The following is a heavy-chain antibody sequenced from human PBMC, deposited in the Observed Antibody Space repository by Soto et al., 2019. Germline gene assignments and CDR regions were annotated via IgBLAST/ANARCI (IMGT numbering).Heavy chain of an antibody. D-gene: IGHD2-15*01. J-gene: IGHJ3*02. Sequence: EEKLVESGGAFVQPGRSLRLSCVASGFTFDDYAMHWVRQVPGRGLEWVSFITWNGGSLAYADSVRGRFTISRDNAKNSLYLQMNSLRAEDTAFYYCTRGYCTVGSCAFDSWGQGTVVTVSS. CDR1: GFTFDDYA. CDR3: TRGYCTVGSCAFDS. V-gene: IGHV3-9*01. CDR2: ITWNGGSL.